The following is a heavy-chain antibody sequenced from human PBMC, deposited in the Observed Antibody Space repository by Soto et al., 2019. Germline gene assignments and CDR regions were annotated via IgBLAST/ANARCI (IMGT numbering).Heavy chain of an antibody. J-gene: IGHJ5*02. CDR1: VGSISSGAYY. CDR2: IYYSGST. D-gene: IGHD5-12*01. Sequence: SETLSVTCVVSVGSISSGAYYWSWIRQHPGKGLEWIGYIYYSGSTYYNPSLKSRVTISVDTSKNQFSLKLSSVTAADTAVYYCARSFGGGYDLGGWFDPWGQGTLVTVSS. V-gene: IGHV4-31*11. CDR3: ARSFGGGYDLGGWFDP.